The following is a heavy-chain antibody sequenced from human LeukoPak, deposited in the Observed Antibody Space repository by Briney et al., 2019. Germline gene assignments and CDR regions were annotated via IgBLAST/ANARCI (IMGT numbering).Heavy chain of an antibody. CDR2: IIPIFGTA. CDR3: ARDIAAAGQGGNWFDP. CDR1: GGTFSSYA. J-gene: IGHJ5*02. D-gene: IGHD6-13*01. V-gene: IGHV1-69*13. Sequence: ASVKVSCKASGGTFSSYAISWVRPAPGQGLEWMGGIIPIFGTANYAQKFQGRVTITADESTSTAYMELSSLRSEDTAVYYCARDIAAAGQGGNWFDPWGQGTLVTVSS.